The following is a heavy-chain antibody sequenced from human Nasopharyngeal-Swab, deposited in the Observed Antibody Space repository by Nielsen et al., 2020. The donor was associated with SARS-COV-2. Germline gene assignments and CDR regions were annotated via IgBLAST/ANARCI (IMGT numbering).Heavy chain of an antibody. J-gene: IGHJ4*02. V-gene: IGHV5-51*01. CDR3: AIQNTAYSGSYVDY. CDR1: GYSFTSYW. D-gene: IGHD1-26*01. Sequence: GGSLRLSCKGSGYSFTSYWIGWVRQMPGKGLEWMGIIYPGDSDTRYSPSFQGQVTISADKSFSTAYLQWSSLKASDTAMYYCAIQNTAYSGSYVDYWGQGTLVTVSS. CDR2: IYPGDSDT.